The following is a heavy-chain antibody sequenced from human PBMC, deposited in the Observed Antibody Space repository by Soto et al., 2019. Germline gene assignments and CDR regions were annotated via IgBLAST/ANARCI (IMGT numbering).Heavy chain of an antibody. D-gene: IGHD2-21*02. CDR1: GFTFSTYV. Sequence: PGGSLRLSCTASGFTFSTYVVSWVRQAPGKGLEWVSVISGSGGSTYYADSVNGRFTISRDNSKDTLYLQMNSLRAEDTAVYYCAKGLHHVVVVTATLYFDYWGQGTPVTVSS. CDR2: ISGSGGST. CDR3: AKGLHHVVVVTATLYFDY. V-gene: IGHV3-23*01. J-gene: IGHJ4*02.